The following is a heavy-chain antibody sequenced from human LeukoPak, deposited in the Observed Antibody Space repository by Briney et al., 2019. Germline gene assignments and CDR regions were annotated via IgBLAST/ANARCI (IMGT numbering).Heavy chain of an antibody. CDR1: GFTFSSYA. CDR3: AKVQQLGFDY. Sequence: PGGSLRLSCAASGFTFSSYAMSWVRQAPGKGLEWVSATSGSGGSTHYADSVKGRFTISRDNSKNTLYLQMNSLRAEDTAVYYCAKVQQLGFDYWGQGTLVTVSS. CDR2: TSGSGGST. J-gene: IGHJ4*02. V-gene: IGHV3-23*01. D-gene: IGHD6-6*01.